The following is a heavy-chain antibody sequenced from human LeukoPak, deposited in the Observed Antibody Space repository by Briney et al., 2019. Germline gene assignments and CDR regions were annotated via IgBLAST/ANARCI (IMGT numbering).Heavy chain of an antibody. CDR3: ARAVIAAAGTRFDY. V-gene: IGHV4-59*01. J-gene: IGHJ4*02. CDR2: IYYSGST. Sequence: SETLSLTCTVSGVSISSYYWSWVRQPPGKGLEWVGYIYYSGSTNYNPSLKSRVTISVDTSKNQFSLKLSSVTAADTAVYYCARAVIAAAGTRFDYWGQGTLVTVSS. CDR1: GVSISSYY. D-gene: IGHD6-13*01.